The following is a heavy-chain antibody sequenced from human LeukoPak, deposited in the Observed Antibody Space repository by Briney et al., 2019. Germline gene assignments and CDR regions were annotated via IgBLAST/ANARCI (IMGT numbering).Heavy chain of an antibody. CDR1: GFILSTHG. V-gene: IGHV3-33*01. J-gene: IGHJ4*02. D-gene: IGHD1-26*01. CDR2: MWYDGSRE. Sequence: GGSLRLSCAASGFILSTHGMHWVRQAPGKGLEWVAGMWYDGSREDYADSVKGRLTISRDMSKNTLNLQMNSLRVEDTAMFYCARDLSFGSLDFRGQGTLVTVSS. CDR3: ARDLSFGSLDF.